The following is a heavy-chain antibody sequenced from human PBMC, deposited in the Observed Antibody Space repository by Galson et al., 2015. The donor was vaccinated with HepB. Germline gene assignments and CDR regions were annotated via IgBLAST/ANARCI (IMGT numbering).Heavy chain of an antibody. D-gene: IGHD3-22*01. CDR3: ARLLYDSRGYHAFDI. CDR2: TFPRDSDT. J-gene: IGHJ3*02. V-gene: IGHV5-51*01. Sequence: QSGAEVKKPGESLKISCKGSGYIFISYWIAWVRQMPGKGLEWMGITFPRDSDTKYSPTFQGQVTVSADESISTAYLQWSSLEASDTAMYYCARLLYDSRGYHAFDIWGQGTLVTVSA. CDR1: GYIFISYW.